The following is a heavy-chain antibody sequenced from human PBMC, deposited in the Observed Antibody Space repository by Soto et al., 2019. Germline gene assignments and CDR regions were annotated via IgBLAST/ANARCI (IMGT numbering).Heavy chain of an antibody. CDR3: TTAPRTYYDILTGWYGMDV. Sequence: PGGSLRLSCAASGFTFSNAWMNWVRQAPGKGLEWVGRTKSKTDGGTTDYAAPVKGRFTISRDDSKNTLYLQMNSLKTEDTAVYYCTTAPRTYYDILTGWYGMDVWGQGTTVTVSS. J-gene: IGHJ6*02. CDR2: TKSKTDGGTT. CDR1: GFTFSNAW. D-gene: IGHD3-9*01. V-gene: IGHV3-15*07.